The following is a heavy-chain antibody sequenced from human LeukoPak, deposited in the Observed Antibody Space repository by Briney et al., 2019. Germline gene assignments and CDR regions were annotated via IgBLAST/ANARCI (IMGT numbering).Heavy chain of an antibody. CDR1: GFTFSSYW. D-gene: IGHD6-13*01. CDR2: INSDGSST. CDR3: AKDATAVPGTVYMDV. Sequence: GGSLRLSCAASGFTFSSYWMHWVRHAPGKGLVWVSRINSDGSSTSYADSVKGRFTISRDNAKNSVYLQMTSLRAEDTALYYCAKDATAVPGTVYMDVWGKGTTVTISS. J-gene: IGHJ6*03. V-gene: IGHV3-74*01.